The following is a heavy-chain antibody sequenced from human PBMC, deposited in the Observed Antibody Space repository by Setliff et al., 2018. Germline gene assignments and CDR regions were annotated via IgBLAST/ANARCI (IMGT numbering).Heavy chain of an antibody. CDR3: ARQYPYYHDSSGYFSPLDDGFDI. D-gene: IGHD3-22*01. CDR1: GYSFTSYW. CDR2: IYPGDSDT. J-gene: IGHJ3*02. Sequence: GASLKLSCKGSGYSFTSYWIGWVRQMPGKGLEWMGIIYPGDSDTRYSPSFQGQVTISADKSISTAYLQWSSLKASDTAMYYCARQYPYYHDSSGYFSPLDDGFDIWGQGTMVTVSS. V-gene: IGHV5-51*01.